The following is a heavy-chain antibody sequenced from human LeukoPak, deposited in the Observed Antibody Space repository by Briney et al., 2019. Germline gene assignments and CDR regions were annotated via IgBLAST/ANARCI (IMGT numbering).Heavy chain of an antibody. CDR3: AKGRRHIVAAYYFDY. J-gene: IGHJ4*02. V-gene: IGHV3-23*01. CDR2: ISGSGGST. CDR1: GFTFSSYA. D-gene: IGHD2-21*01. Sequence: GGSLRLSCAASGFTFSSYAMSWVRQAPGKGLEWVSAISGSGGSTYYADSVKGRFTISRDNSKNTLYLQMNSLRAEDTAVYYCAKGRRHIVAAYYFDYWGQGNLVTVSS.